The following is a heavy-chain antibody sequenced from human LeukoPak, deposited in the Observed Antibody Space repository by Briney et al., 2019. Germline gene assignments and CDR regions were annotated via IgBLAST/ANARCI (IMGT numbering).Heavy chain of an antibody. V-gene: IGHV1-69*01. D-gene: IGHD3-22*01. CDR1: GGTFSSYA. CDR3: ARTDTYYYDSSGYYYGY. Sequence: ASVTVSCTASGGTFSSYAISWVRQAPGQGLEWMGGIIPIFGTANYAQKFQGRVTITADESTSTAYMELSSLRSEDTAVYYCARTDTYYYDSSGYYYGYWGQGTLVTVSS. J-gene: IGHJ4*02. CDR2: IIPIFGTA.